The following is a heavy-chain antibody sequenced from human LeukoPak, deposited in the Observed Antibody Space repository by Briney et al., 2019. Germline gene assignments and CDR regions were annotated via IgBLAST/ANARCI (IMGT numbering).Heavy chain of an antibody. CDR1: GYTLTELS. V-gene: IGHV1-24*01. J-gene: IGHJ4*02. CDR3: ATIPSHGVLFDY. Sequence: GASVKVSCKVSGYTLTELSMHWVRQAPGKGLEWMVGFDPEDGETIYAQKFQGRVTMTEDTSTDTAYMKLSRLRSEDTAVYYCATIPSHGVLFDYWGQGTLVTVSS. D-gene: IGHD2-21*01. CDR2: FDPEDGET.